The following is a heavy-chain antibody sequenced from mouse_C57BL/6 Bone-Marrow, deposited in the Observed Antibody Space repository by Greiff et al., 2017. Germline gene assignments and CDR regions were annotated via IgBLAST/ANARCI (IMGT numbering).Heavy chain of an antibody. J-gene: IGHJ2*01. Sequence: QVQLQQSGAELVKPGASVKLSCKASGYTFTSYWMHWVKQRPGRGLEWIGRIAPNSGGTKYNEKFKSKATLTVDKPSSTAYMQLSSLTSEDSAVYYFASLIALYFDYWGQGTTLTVSS. CDR3: ASLIALYFDY. V-gene: IGHV1-72*01. CDR2: IAPNSGGT. CDR1: GYTFTSYW.